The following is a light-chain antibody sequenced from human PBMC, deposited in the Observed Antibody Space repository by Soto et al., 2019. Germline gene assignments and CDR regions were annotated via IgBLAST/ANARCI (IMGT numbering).Light chain of an antibody. CDR3: QQRSNWPWT. J-gene: IGKJ1*01. V-gene: IGKV3-11*01. Sequence: EIVLTQSPATLSLSPGERATLSCRASQSVGSYLAWYQQKPGQAPRLLIYDASNRATGIPARFSGSGSGTAFTLTISSLEPEDFAAYYCQQRSNWPWTFGQGTKVEIK. CDR1: QSVGSY. CDR2: DAS.